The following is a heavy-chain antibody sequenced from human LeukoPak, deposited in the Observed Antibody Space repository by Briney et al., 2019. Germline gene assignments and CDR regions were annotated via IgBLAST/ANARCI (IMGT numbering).Heavy chain of an antibody. Sequence: GESLKISCKGSGYSFTSYWISWVRQMPRKGLEWMGRIDPSDSYTNYSPSFQGHVTISADKSISTAYLQWSSLKASDTAMYYCARQEGYCSSTSCEGEDYWGQGTLVTVSS. CDR1: GYSFTSYW. CDR3: ARQEGYCSSTSCEGEDY. V-gene: IGHV5-10-1*01. D-gene: IGHD2-2*01. J-gene: IGHJ4*02. CDR2: IDPSDSYT.